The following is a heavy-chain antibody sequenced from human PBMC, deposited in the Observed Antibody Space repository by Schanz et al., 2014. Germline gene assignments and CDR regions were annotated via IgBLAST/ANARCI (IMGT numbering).Heavy chain of an antibody. CDR2: IYSSGST. J-gene: IGHJ6*02. Sequence: QVQLQESGPRLVKPSQTLSLTCTVSGGSISSGAYSWSWIRQPPGKRPEWIGYIYSSGSTYYNPPLKSRVSMSIDPSKNQFSRKLSSVTAADTAVYYCARDRGMTTSDYYYGMDVWGQGTTVTVSS. V-gene: IGHV4-30-4*07. D-gene: IGHD4-17*01. CDR3: ARDRGMTTSDYYYGMDV. CDR1: GGSISSGAYS.